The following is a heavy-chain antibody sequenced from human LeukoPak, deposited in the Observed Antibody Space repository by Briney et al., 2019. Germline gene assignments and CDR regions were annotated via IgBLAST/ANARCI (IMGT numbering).Heavy chain of an antibody. CDR1: GFTFSDYY. CDR2: ISSSGSTI. J-gene: IGHJ6*02. Sequence: PGGSLRLSCAASGFTFSDYYMSWIRQAPGKGLEWVSYISSSGSTIYYADSVKGRFTISKDNAKNSLYLQMNSLRAEDTAVYYCASLIVGATGYYYGMDVWGQGTTVTVSS. D-gene: IGHD1-26*01. V-gene: IGHV3-11*01. CDR3: ASLIVGATGYYYGMDV.